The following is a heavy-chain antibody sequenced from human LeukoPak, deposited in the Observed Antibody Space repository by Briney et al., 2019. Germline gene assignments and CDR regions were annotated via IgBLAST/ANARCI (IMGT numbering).Heavy chain of an antibody. D-gene: IGHD4-23*01. CDR3: AREPTPGGNVSKYHFVY. V-gene: IGHV1-46*01. CDR2: INPSGGST. CDR1: GYTFTSYY. J-gene: IGHJ4*02. Sequence: ASVKVSCKASGYTFTSYYMHWVRQAPGQGLEWMGIINPSGGSTSYAQKFQGRVTMTRDMSTRTVYTELSSLSSEDTAVYYCAREPTPGGNVSKYHFVYWGKGTLVTVSS.